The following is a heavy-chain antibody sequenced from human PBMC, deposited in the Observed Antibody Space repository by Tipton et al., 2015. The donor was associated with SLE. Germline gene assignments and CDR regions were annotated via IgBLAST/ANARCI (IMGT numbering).Heavy chain of an antibody. J-gene: IGHJ3*02. Sequence: QLVQSGAEVKKPGASVKVSCKASGYTLTSYYMHWVRQAPGQGLEWMGIINPSGGSTSYAQKFQGRVTMTRDMSTSTVYMGLSSLRSEDTAVYYCARVRVGDMDAFDIWGQGTMVTVSS. CDR2: INPSGGST. V-gene: IGHV1-46*01. CDR3: ARVRVGDMDAFDI. D-gene: IGHD3-16*01. CDR1: GYTLTSYY.